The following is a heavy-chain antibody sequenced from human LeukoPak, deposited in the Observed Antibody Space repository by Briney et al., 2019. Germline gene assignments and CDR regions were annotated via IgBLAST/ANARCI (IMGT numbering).Heavy chain of an antibody. CDR3: ARAMSMGYCSGGSCYPAINWFDP. D-gene: IGHD2-15*01. CDR1: RGTFISYA. Sequence: GASVKVSCKASRGTFISYAISWVRQAPGQGLEWMGGIIPIFGTANYAQKFKGRVTITTDESTSTAYMELSSLRSDDTAVYYCARAMSMGYCSGGSCYPAINWFDPWGQGTLVTVSS. CDR2: IIPIFGTA. J-gene: IGHJ5*02. V-gene: IGHV1-69*05.